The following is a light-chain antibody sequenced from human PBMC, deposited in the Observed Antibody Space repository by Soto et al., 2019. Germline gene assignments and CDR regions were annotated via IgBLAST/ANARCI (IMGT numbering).Light chain of an antibody. Sequence: EIVLTQSPGTLSLSPGEIAALSCRAIQSVSSNYLAWYQQKPGQAPRLLIYGASSRATGIPDRFSGSGSGTDFTLTIRRLEPEDFAVYYCQQYGSSYPWTFGQGTKVDIK. CDR3: QQYGSSYPWT. V-gene: IGKV3-20*01. J-gene: IGKJ1*01. CDR1: QSVSSNY. CDR2: GAS.